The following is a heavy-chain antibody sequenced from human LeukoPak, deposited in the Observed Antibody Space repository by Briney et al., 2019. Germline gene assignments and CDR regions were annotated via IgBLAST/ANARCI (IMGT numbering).Heavy chain of an antibody. CDR1: GFTYSNYD. D-gene: IGHD4-17*01. V-gene: IGHV3-13*01. Sequence: GGSLRLSCAASGFTYSNYDMHWVRQGPGGGLEWVSAIGIADDTHYADSVKGRFTISRENARNSLYLQINSLRAEDTAMYYCARDRLTTVTTFHFDYWGQGTLVTVSS. J-gene: IGHJ4*02. CDR3: ARDRLTTVTTFHFDY. CDR2: IGIADDT.